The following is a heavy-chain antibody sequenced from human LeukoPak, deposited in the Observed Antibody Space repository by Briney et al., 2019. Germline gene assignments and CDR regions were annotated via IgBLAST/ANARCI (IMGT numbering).Heavy chain of an antibody. Sequence: GGSLRLSCAASGFTFSSYWMSWVRQAPGKGLEWVANIKPDGSEKYYVDSVKGRFTISRDNAKNSLYLQMNSLRAEDTAVYYCARDFGTIVVVTAIADWGQGTLVTVSS. CDR3: ARDFGTIVVVTAIAD. V-gene: IGHV3-7*01. D-gene: IGHD2-21*02. CDR1: GFTFSSYW. J-gene: IGHJ4*02. CDR2: IKPDGSEK.